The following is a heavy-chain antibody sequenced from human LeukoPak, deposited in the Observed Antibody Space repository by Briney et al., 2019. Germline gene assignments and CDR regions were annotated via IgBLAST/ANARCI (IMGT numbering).Heavy chain of an antibody. CDR3: AREILIYYGSGSYYNGSY. CDR1: GFTFSSYS. CDR2: ISSSSSYI. V-gene: IGHV3-21*01. D-gene: IGHD3-10*01. J-gene: IGHJ4*02. Sequence: NPGGSLRLSCAASGFTFSSYSMNWVRQAPGKGLEWVSSISSSSSYIYYADSVKGRFTISRDNAKNSLYLQMNSLRAEDTAVYYCAREILIYYGSGSYYNGSYWGQGTLVTVSS.